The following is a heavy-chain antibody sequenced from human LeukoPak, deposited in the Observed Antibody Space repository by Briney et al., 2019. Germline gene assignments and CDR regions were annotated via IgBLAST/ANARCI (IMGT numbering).Heavy chain of an antibody. CDR3: ATTAELVFDY. CDR1: GGSFSGYY. V-gene: IGHV4-34*01. J-gene: IGHJ4*02. Sequence: SETLSLTCAVYGGSFSGYYWSWIRQPPGKGLEWIGEINHSGSTNYNPSLKSRVTISVDTSKNQFSLKLSSVTAAATAVYYCATTAELVFDYWGQGTLVTVSS. CDR2: INHSGST. D-gene: IGHD3-10*01.